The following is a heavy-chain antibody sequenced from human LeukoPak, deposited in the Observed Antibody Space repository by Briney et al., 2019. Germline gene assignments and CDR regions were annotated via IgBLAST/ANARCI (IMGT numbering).Heavy chain of an antibody. Sequence: TPSETLSLTCTVSGRSISSYYWSWIRQPPGKGLEWIGFIYYSGSTNYNPSLKSRVTISVDTSKNQFSLKLSSVTAADTAVYYCARSYSSGWYLDYWGQGTLVTVSS. CDR3: ARSYSSGWYLDY. D-gene: IGHD6-19*01. CDR1: GRSISSYY. CDR2: IYYSGST. V-gene: IGHV4-59*08. J-gene: IGHJ4*02.